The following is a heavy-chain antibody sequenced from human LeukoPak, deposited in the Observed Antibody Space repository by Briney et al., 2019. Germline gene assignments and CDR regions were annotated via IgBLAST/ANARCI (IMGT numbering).Heavy chain of an antibody. V-gene: IGHV4-39*01. J-gene: IGHJ4*02. CDR2: IYYSGST. CDR1: GGSISSSSYY. CDR3: ARLRDFWTDY. D-gene: IGHD3/OR15-3a*01. Sequence: PSETLSLTCTVSGGSISSSSYYWGWIRQPPGKGLEWIGSIYYSGSTYYNPSLKSRVTISVDTSKNQFPLKLSSVTAADTAVYYCARLRDFWTDYWGQGTLVTVSS.